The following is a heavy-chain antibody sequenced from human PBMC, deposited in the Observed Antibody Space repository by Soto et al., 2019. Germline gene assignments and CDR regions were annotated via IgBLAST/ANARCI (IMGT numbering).Heavy chain of an antibody. CDR2: ISSDGNHK. CDR1: GFNVSAYT. Sequence: QVKLVESGGGVVQPGRSLRLSCAASGFNVSAYTMHWVRQAPGKGLQWVAVISSDGNHKYYTDSVKDRFTISRDTSTNTLYLQMNSLRAEDTAVYYCARWEQPLFDSWGQGTLVTVSS. D-gene: IGHD1-26*01. V-gene: IGHV3-30-3*01. J-gene: IGHJ4*02. CDR3: ARWEQPLFDS.